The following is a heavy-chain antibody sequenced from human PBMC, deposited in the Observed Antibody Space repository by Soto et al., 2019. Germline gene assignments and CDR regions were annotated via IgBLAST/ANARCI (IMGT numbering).Heavy chain of an antibody. CDR2: ISGDGEST. D-gene: IGHD3-10*01. Sequence: EVQLLESGGGLVQPGGSLRLSCAASGFTFSSDAMSWVRQSPGKGLEWVSAISGDGESTYYADSVKGRFTISRDNSKNTLYLQMNSLRAEETAVYYCAKLRWGSDNWFDPWGQGTLVTVSS. V-gene: IGHV3-23*01. CDR1: GFTFSSDA. CDR3: AKLRWGSDNWFDP. J-gene: IGHJ5*02.